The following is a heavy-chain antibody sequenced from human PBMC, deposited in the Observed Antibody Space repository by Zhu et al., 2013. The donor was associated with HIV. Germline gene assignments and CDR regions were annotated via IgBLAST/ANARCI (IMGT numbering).Heavy chain of an antibody. Sequence: QVQLVQSGAEVKKPGSSVKVSCKASGGTFSSYAISWVRQAPGQGLEWMGGIIPIFGTANYAQKFQGRVTITADESTSTAYMELSSLRSEDTAVYYCARARYGIAASLRSGFDIWGQGTMVTVSS. CDR2: IIPIFGTA. J-gene: IGHJ3*02. D-gene: IGHD6-25*01. CDR3: ARARYGIAASLRSGFDI. CDR1: GGTFSSYA. V-gene: IGHV1-69*12.